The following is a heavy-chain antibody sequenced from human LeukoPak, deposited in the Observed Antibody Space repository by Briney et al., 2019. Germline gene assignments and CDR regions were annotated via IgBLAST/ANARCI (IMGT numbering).Heavy chain of an antibody. Sequence: ASVKVSCKASGGTFSSYAISWVRQAPGQGLEWMGWISAYNGNTNYAQKLQGRVTMTTDTSTSTAYMELRSLRSDDTAVYYCASALIAYCGGDCYSGLAFDIWGQGTMVTVSS. CDR3: ASALIAYCGGDCYSGLAFDI. CDR2: ISAYNGNT. D-gene: IGHD2-21*02. J-gene: IGHJ3*02. CDR1: GGTFSSYA. V-gene: IGHV1-18*01.